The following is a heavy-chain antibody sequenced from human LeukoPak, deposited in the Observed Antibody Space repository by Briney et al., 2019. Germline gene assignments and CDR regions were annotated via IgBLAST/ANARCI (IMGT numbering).Heavy chain of an antibody. D-gene: IGHD6-13*01. J-gene: IGHJ5*02. Sequence: PSETLSLTCTVSGGSISSYYWTWIRQPPGKGLEWIGEINHSGSTNYNPSLKSRVTISVDTSKNQFSLKLSSVTAADTAVYYCVRLHSSAWYWTWGQGALVTVSS. CDR2: INHSGST. CDR1: GGSISSYY. V-gene: IGHV4-34*01. CDR3: VRLHSSAWYWT.